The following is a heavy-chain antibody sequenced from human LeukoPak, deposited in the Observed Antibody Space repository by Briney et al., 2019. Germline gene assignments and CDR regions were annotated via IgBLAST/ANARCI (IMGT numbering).Heavy chain of an antibody. D-gene: IGHD6-6*01. CDR1: GGSISSYY. Sequence: SETLSLTCTVSGGSISSYYWSWIRQPPGKGLEWIGYIYYSGSTNYNPSLKSRVTMSVDTSENQFSLKLSSVTAADTAVYFCARGGYSSSWSPDYWGQGTLVTVSS. J-gene: IGHJ4*02. V-gene: IGHV4-59*12. CDR3: ARGGYSSSWSPDY. CDR2: IYYSGST.